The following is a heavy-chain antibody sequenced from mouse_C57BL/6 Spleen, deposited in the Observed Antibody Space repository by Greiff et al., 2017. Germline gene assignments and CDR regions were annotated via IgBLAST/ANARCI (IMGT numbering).Heavy chain of an antibody. CDR1: GFSLSTFGMG. CDR3: ARIYYDYDYFDY. D-gene: IGHD2-4*01. CDR2: IWLDDDK. J-gene: IGHJ2*01. V-gene: IGHV8-8*01. Sequence: QVTLKVSGPGILQPSPTLSLTCSFSGFSLSTFGMGVGWIRQPSGKGLEWLAHIWLDDDKYYNPALKRRLSISKDTSKNQVFLKIANVETADAATYYCARIYYDYDYFDYWGQGTTLTVSS.